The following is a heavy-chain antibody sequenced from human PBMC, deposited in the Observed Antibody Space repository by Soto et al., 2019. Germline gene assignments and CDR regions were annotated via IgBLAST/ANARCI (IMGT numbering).Heavy chain of an antibody. Sequence: ASVKVSCKASGYTFINYYIHWVRQAPGHGLEWMAIINPTGGSTNYAQKFQGRLTLTMDTSKNQFSLKLSSVTAADTAVYYCARDYDILTGHGFDYWGQGTLVTVSS. V-gene: IGHV1-46*01. D-gene: IGHD3-9*01. CDR3: ARDYDILTGHGFDY. CDR1: GYTFINYY. J-gene: IGHJ4*02. CDR2: INPTGGST.